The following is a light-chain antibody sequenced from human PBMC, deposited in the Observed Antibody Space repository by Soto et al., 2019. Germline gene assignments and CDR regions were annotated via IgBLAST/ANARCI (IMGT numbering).Light chain of an antibody. CDR2: GAS. Sequence: EIVMTQSPATLSVSVGERVTLSCRASQTVSSKLAWYQQKPGQAPRLLIYGASTRATGIPARFTGSGSGTEFTLTISSLQSEDFAVYYCQQYNDWPPQLTFGGGTKVEFK. V-gene: IGKV3-15*01. J-gene: IGKJ4*01. CDR1: QTVSSK. CDR3: QQYNDWPPQLT.